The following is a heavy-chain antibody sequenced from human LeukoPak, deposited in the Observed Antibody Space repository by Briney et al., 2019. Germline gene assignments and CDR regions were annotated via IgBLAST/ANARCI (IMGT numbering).Heavy chain of an antibody. CDR1: GASISVYH. CDR2: LYDTGIT. V-gene: IGHV4-4*08. J-gene: IGHJ3*02. Sequence: SETLSLTCTVSGASISVYHWSWVRQPPGEGLEWIGYLYDTGITNYSPSLKSRVTISVDTSNNQISLKLTSVTAADTAIYFCAKEGMGSEATTADGAFDIWGQGTTVTVSS. CDR3: AKEGMGSEATTADGAFDI. D-gene: IGHD1-26*01.